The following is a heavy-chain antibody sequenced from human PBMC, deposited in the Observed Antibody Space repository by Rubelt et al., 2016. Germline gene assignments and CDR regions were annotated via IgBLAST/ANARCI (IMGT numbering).Heavy chain of an antibody. V-gene: IGHV1-69*13. CDR3: ARRQQLGPFDY. CDR2: IIPIFGTA. CDR1: GYTFTSHA. J-gene: IGHJ4*02. D-gene: IGHD6-13*01. Sequence: QVQLVQSGAEVKKPGASVKVSCKASGYTFTSHAISWVRQAPGQGLEWMGGIIPIFGTATYAQKFQGRVTIIADESTSTAYMELSSLRSEDTAVYYWARRQQLGPFDYWGQGTLVTVSS.